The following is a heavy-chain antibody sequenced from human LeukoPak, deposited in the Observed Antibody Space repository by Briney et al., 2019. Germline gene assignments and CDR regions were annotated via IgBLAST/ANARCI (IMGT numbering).Heavy chain of an antibody. J-gene: IGHJ4*02. V-gene: IGHV3-23*01. CDR1: GFTFSSYA. D-gene: IGHD1-26*01. CDR3: AKAIVPYPYLDY. Sequence: PGGSLRLSCAGSGFTFSSYAMSWVPQAPEKGLEWASVISGTNDRTFYADSVQGRFTISRDNSKSTVYLQMSSLRPEDTAVYFCAKAIVPYPYLDYWGQGTLVTVAS. CDR2: ISGTNDRT.